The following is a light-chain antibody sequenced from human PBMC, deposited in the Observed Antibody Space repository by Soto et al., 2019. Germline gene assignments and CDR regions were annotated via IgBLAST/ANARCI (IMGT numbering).Light chain of an antibody. V-gene: IGLV2-11*01. Sequence: QSALTQPRSVSGSPGQSVTISCTGTNNDIGIYNFVSWYQQHPGKAPKLIIYDVTARPSGVPDRFSGSKSGTTASLTISGLQAEDEADYFCCSYAGSFTWVFGGGTKLTVL. CDR3: CSYAGSFTWV. CDR2: DVT. J-gene: IGLJ3*02. CDR1: NNDIGIYNF.